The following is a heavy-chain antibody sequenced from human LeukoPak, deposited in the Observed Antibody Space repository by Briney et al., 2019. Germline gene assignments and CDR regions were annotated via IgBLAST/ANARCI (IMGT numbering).Heavy chain of an antibody. Sequence: SETLSLTCAVYGGSFSGYYWSWIRQPPGKGLEWIGEINHSGSTNYNPSLKSRVTISVDTSKNQFSLKLSSVTAPDTAVYYCARGRKYDSSGYLSQPIDYWGQGTLVTVSS. V-gene: IGHV4-34*01. CDR2: INHSGST. J-gene: IGHJ4*02. D-gene: IGHD3-22*01. CDR3: ARGRKYDSSGYLSQPIDY. CDR1: GGSFSGYY.